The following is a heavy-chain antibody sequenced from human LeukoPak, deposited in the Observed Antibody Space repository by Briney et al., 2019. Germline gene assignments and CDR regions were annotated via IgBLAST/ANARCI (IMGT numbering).Heavy chain of an antibody. D-gene: IGHD4-23*01. CDR1: GYSISSGYY. CDR3: ARATTVVSRGYYYMDV. Sequence: PSETLSLTCTVSGYSISSGYYWGWIRQPPGKGLEWIGSIYHSGSTYYNPSLKSRVTISVDTSKNQFSLKLSSVTAADTAVYYCARATTVVSRGYYYMDVWGKGTTVIVSS. J-gene: IGHJ6*03. V-gene: IGHV4-38-2*02. CDR2: IYHSGST.